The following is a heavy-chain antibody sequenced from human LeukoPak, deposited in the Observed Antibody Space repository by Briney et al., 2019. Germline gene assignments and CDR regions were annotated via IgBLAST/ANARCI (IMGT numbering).Heavy chain of an antibody. CDR1: GGTFSRYA. CDR2: IIPIFVPA. D-gene: IGHD3/OR15-3a*01. J-gene: IGHJ4*02. V-gene: IGHV1-69*05. CDR3: ATWTGGGYLFDY. Sequence: SSVKVSCKSSGGTFSRYAISWVRQARGKELEWMGGIIPIFVPANYAQKFQGRVTITTDESTSTAYMELSSLRCEDTAVYCCATWTGGGYLFDYWGEGTLVTVSS.